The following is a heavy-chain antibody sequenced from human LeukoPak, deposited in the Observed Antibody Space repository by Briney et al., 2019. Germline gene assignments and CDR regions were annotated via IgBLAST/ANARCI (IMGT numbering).Heavy chain of an antibody. V-gene: IGHV4-59*01. J-gene: IGHJ6*03. CDR1: GGSISSYY. CDR2: IYYSGST. Sequence: SETLSLTCTVPGGSISSYYWSWIRQPPGKGLEWIGYIYYSGSTNYNPSLKSRVTISVDTSKNQFSLKLISVTAADTAVYYCARGYYDFWSGYYSTPYYYYYMDVWGKGTTVTVSS. D-gene: IGHD3-3*01. CDR3: ARGYYDFWSGYYSTPYYYYYMDV.